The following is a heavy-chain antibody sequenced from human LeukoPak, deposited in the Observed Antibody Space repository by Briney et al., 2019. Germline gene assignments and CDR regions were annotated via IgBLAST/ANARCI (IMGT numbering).Heavy chain of an antibody. J-gene: IGHJ5*02. CDR2: ISSSSSYI. CDR1: GFTFSSYS. D-gene: IGHD4-17*01. V-gene: IGHV3-21*01. Sequence: GGSLRLSCAASGFTFSSYSKNWVRQAPGKGLEWVSSISSSSSYIYYADSVKGRFTISRDNAKNSLYLQMNSLRAEDTAVYYCASPAAWRTTVTHNWFDPWGQGTLVTVSS. CDR3: ASPAAWRTTVTHNWFDP.